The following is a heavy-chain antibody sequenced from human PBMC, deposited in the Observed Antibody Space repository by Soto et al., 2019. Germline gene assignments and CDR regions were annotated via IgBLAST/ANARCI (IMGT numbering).Heavy chain of an antibody. Sequence: ASETLSLTCTVSGGSISSSSYYWGWIRQPPGKGLEWIGSIYYSGSTYYNPSLKSRVTISVDTSKNQFSLKLSSVTAADTAVYYCARGFRITMVRGVLSWFDPWGQGTMVTVYS. D-gene: IGHD3-10*01. CDR3: ARGFRITMVRGVLSWFDP. V-gene: IGHV4-39*01. CDR1: GGSISSSSYY. CDR2: IYYSGST. J-gene: IGHJ5*02.